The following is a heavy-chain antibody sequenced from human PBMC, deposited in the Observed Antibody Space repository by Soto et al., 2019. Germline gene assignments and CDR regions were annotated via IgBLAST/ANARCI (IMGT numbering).Heavy chain of an antibody. CDR2: ISPFNANT. V-gene: IGHV1-18*04. CDR3: ARDPRVVRGIVSTAYFDY. D-gene: IGHD3-10*01. J-gene: IGHJ4*02. CDR1: GYTFTNFG. Sequence: ASVKVSCKASGYTFTNFGVTWVRQAPGQGLEWLGWISPFNANTDSAQKLQGRLTLTTDSSTGTAYMELTSLISDDTGVYYCARDPRVVRGIVSTAYFDYWGQGTLVTVSS.